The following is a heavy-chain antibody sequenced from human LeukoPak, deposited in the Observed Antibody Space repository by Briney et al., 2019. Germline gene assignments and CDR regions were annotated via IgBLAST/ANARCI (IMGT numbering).Heavy chain of an antibody. CDR1: GFTVSSNY. J-gene: IGHJ4*02. CDR2: IYSGGST. V-gene: IGHV3-53*05. Sequence: GGSLRLSCAASGFTVSSNYMSWVRQAPGKGLEWVSVIYSGGSTYYADSVKGRFTISRDNSKNTLYLQMNSLRAEDTAVYYCAKGSVRWLQLENFDYWGQGTLVTVSS. CDR3: AKGSVRWLQLENFDY. D-gene: IGHD5-24*01.